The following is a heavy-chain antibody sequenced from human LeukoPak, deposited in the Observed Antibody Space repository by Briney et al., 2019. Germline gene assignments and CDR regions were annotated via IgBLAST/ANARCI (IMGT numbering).Heavy chain of an antibody. CDR1: GLTFSSDG. CDR3: ARDPRRSRGFETTLDY. J-gene: IGHJ4*02. V-gene: IGHV3-23*01. Sequence: PGGSLRLSCVVSGLTFSSDGMTWVRQAPGKGLEWVSSITSSGTSTFYADSVKGRFTISRDNSKNTLYLQLNSLRAEDTAVYFCARDPRRSRGFETTLDYWGQGTLVTVSS. D-gene: IGHD5-12*01. CDR2: ITSSGTST.